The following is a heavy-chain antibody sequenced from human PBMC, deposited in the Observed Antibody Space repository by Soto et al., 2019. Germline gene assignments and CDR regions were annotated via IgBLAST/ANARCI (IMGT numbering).Heavy chain of an antibody. V-gene: IGHV5-51*01. J-gene: IGHJ3*02. CDR1: GYSFTSYW. CDR3: ARLWRPWYGDYIYSLGAFDI. Sequence: GESLKISCKGSGYSFTSYWIGWVRQMPGKGLEWMGIIYPGDSDTRYSPSFQGQVTISADNSISTAYLQWSSLKASETAMYYFARLWRPWYGDYIYSLGAFDIWGQGTMVTVSS. CDR2: IYPGDSDT. D-gene: IGHD4-17*01.